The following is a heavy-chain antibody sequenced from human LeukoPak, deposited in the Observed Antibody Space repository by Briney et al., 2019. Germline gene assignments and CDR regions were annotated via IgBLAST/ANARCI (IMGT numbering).Heavy chain of an antibody. V-gene: IGHV1-8*01. CDR2: MNPNSGNT. CDR3: ARTPERAWENAETFDI. D-gene: IGHD1-26*01. J-gene: IGHJ3*02. CDR1: GYTFTSYD. Sequence: ASVNVSCKASGYTFTSYDINWVRQATGQGLEWMGWMNPNSGNTGYAQKFQGRVTMTRNTSISTAYMELSSLRSEDTAVYYCARTPERAWENAETFDIWGQGTMVTVSS.